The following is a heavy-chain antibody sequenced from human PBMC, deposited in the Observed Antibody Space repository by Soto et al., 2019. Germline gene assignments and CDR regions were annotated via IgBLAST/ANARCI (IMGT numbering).Heavy chain of an antibody. CDR1: GYTFTSYG. CDR3: ARGRYGDY. CDR2: ISAHNGNT. Sequence: QVHLVQSGAEVKKPGASVKVSCKGSGYTFTSYGITWVRQAPGQGLEWMGWISAHNGNTDYAQKLQGRVTVTRDTFTSTAYMELRGLRSDDRVVYYCARGRYGDYGGQGALVTVSS. J-gene: IGHJ4*02. V-gene: IGHV1-18*01. D-gene: IGHD1-1*01.